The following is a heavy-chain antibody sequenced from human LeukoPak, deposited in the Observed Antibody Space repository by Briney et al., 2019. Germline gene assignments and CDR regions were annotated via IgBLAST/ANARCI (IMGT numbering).Heavy chain of an antibody. Sequence: PSETLSLTCTVSGGSISGYYWSWVRQPPGERLEWIGYIYYSGGTNYNPPLKSRVTISVDTSKNQFSLKLSSVTAADTAVYYCARLLERRGSSYGYDFWGQGTLVTVSS. CDR2: IYYSGGT. CDR3: ARLLERRGSSYGYDF. D-gene: IGHD5-18*01. V-gene: IGHV4-59*08. J-gene: IGHJ4*02. CDR1: GGSISGYY.